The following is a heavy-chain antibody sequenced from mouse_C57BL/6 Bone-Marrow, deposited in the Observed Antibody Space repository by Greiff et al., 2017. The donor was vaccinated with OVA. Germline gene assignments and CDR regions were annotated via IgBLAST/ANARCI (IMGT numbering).Heavy chain of an antibody. V-gene: IGHV5-4*01. CDR3: ARDPLYWYFDV. CDR2: ISDGGSYT. Sequence: EVHLVESGGGLVKPGGSLKLSCAASGFTFSSYAMSWVRQTPEKRLEWVATISDGGSYTYYPDNVKGRFTISRDNAKNNLYLQMSHLKSEDTAMYYCARDPLYWYFDVWGTGTTVTVSS. J-gene: IGHJ1*03. CDR1: GFTFSSYA.